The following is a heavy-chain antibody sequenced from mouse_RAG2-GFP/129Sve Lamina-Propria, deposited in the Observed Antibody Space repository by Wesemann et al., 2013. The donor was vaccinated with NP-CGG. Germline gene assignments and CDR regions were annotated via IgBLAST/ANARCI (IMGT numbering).Heavy chain of an antibody. CDR2: ISYSGST. V-gene: IGHV3-1*01. CDR3: AREGAYYSNSFAY. J-gene: IGHJ3*01. CDR1: GYSITSGYD. D-gene: IGHD2-5*01. Sequence: DVQLQESGPGMVKPSQSLSLTCTVTGYSITSGYDWHWIRHFPGNKLEWMGYISYSGSTNYNPSLKSRISITHDTSKNHFFLKLNSVTTEDTATYYCAREGAYYSNSFAYWGQGTLVTVSA.